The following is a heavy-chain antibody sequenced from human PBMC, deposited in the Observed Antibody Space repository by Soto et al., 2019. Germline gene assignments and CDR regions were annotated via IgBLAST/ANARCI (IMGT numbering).Heavy chain of an antibody. Sequence: GASVKVSCKASGYTFTSYAMHWVRQAPGQRLEWMGWINAGNGDTKYSQKFQGRVTITRDTSASTAYMELSSLRSEDTAVYYCARYPTLGYCSSTSCPTSYYYYYYYMDVWGKGTTVTVSS. CDR2: INAGNGDT. CDR3: ARYPTLGYCSSTSCPTSYYYYYYYMDV. CDR1: GYTFTSYA. V-gene: IGHV1-3*01. D-gene: IGHD2-2*01. J-gene: IGHJ6*03.